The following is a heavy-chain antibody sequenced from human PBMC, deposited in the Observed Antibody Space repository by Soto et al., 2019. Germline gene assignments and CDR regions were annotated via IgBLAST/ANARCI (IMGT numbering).Heavy chain of an antibody. Sequence: PGGSLRLSCVGSGFNFSSYGMSWVRQAPGKGLEWVANIKQDGSEKYYVDSVKGRFTISRDNAKDSLFLQMDSLRAEDTAVYYCRGTTSGYYYYFDYWGQGTLVTVSS. CDR1: GFNFSSYG. D-gene: IGHD3-22*01. J-gene: IGHJ4*02. CDR2: IKQDGSEK. CDR3: RGTTSGYYYYFDY. V-gene: IGHV3-7*05.